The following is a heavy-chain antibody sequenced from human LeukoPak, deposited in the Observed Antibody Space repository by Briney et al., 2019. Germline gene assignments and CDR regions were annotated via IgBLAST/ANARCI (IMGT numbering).Heavy chain of an antibody. Sequence: ASVTVSCKASGYTFTSYDINWVRQAPGQGLEWMGWMNPNSGNTGYAQKFQGRVTMTRNTSISTAYMELSSLRSEDTAVYYCARWDLIAATHGNYYYYGMDVWGQGTTVTVSS. CDR1: GYTFTSYD. CDR2: MNPNSGNT. V-gene: IGHV1-8*01. CDR3: ARWDLIAATHGNYYYYGMDV. J-gene: IGHJ6*02. D-gene: IGHD2-15*01.